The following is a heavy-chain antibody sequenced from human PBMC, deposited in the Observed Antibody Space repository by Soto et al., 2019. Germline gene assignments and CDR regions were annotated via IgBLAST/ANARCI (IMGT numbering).Heavy chain of an antibody. V-gene: IGHV1-3*01. D-gene: IGHD5-12*01. J-gene: IGHJ5*02. CDR3: ARAISGYVT. CDR1: GITFSTYA. CDR2: INAGNGNT. Sequence: QVQVVQSGAEVKKPGASVKFSCKASGITFSTYAIHWVRQAPGQRLEWMGWINAGNGNTRYSQKFQGRVTLTRDTSASTAYMDLSSLRSEDTAIYYCARAISGYVTWGQGTLVTVSS.